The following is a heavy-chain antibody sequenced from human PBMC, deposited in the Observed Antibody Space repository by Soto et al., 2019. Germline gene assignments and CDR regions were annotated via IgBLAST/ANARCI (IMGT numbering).Heavy chain of an antibody. CDR3: ARGPILEWSYSHNNWFDP. CDR1: GYTFTSYA. D-gene: IGHD3-3*01. Sequence: GASVKVSCKASGYTFTSYAMHWVRQAPGQRLEWMGWINAGNGNTKYSQKFQGRVTITRDTSASTAYMELSSLRSEDTAVYYCARGPILEWSYSHNNWFDPWGQGTLVTVSS. V-gene: IGHV1-3*01. CDR2: INAGNGNT. J-gene: IGHJ5*02.